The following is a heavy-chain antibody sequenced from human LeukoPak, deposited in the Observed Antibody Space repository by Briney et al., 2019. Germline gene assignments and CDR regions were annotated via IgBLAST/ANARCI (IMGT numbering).Heavy chain of an antibody. Sequence: GGSLRLSCAASGFILSSYEMNWVRQAPGKGLEWVSYISSSGSTIYYADSVKGRFTISRDNAKNSLCLQMNSLRAEDTAVYYCARDYYYDSSGYLVSWGQGTLVTVSS. CDR1: GFILSSYE. CDR2: ISSSGSTI. D-gene: IGHD3-22*01. V-gene: IGHV3-48*03. J-gene: IGHJ4*02. CDR3: ARDYYYDSSGYLVS.